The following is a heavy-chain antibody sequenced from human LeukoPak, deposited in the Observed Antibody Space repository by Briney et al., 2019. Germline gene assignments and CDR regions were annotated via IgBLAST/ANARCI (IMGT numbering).Heavy chain of an antibody. J-gene: IGHJ3*02. Sequence: GRSLRLSCAASGFTFDDYAMHWVRQAPGKDLEWVSGISWDSGSIGYADSVKGRFTISRDNAKNSLYLQMNSLRAEDTALYYCAKDITMVRGVRVFDAFDIWGQGTMVTVSS. CDR3: AKDITMVRGVRVFDAFDI. CDR1: GFTFDDYA. CDR2: ISWDSGSI. V-gene: IGHV3-9*01. D-gene: IGHD3-10*01.